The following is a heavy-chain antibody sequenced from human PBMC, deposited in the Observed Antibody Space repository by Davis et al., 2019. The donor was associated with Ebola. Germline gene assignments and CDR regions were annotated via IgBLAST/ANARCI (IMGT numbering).Heavy chain of an antibody. Sequence: PGGSLRPSCQASGFTFSAYYMSWIRQAPGKGLEWLSYISPTGLTISYADSVKGRFTISRDNAKNSVYLQMDSLRAEDTAVYYCARDESTLLVATEPLDFWGQGTLVTVS. V-gene: IGHV3-11*01. J-gene: IGHJ4*02. CDR2: ISPTGLTI. CDR3: ARDESTLLVATEPLDF. CDR1: GFTFSAYY. D-gene: IGHD5-12*01.